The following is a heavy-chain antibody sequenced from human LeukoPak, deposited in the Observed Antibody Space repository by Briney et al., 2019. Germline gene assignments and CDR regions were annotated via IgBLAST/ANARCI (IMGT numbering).Heavy chain of an antibody. CDR3: ASRIPVAGTNNWFDP. Sequence: GGSLRLSCAASGFTFRSYTMLWVRQPPGKGLEWVSSIDSSSTYIYYADSVKGRFTISRDNAKNSLYLQMNSLRAEDTAVYYCASRIPVAGTNNWFDPWGQGTLVTVSS. J-gene: IGHJ5*02. CDR1: GFTFRSYT. CDR2: IDSSSTYI. D-gene: IGHD6-19*01. V-gene: IGHV3-21*01.